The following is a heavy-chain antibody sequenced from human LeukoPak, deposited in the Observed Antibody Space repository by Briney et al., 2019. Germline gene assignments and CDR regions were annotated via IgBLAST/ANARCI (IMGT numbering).Heavy chain of an antibody. Sequence: GGSLRLSCAASGFTFSSYAMSWVRQAPGKGLEWVSSIDGSSSHIYYADSVKGRFTISRDNTKSSLYLQMNSLRAEDMAVYYCARGYCGGDCYGDWGQGTLVTVSS. CDR1: GFTFSSYA. D-gene: IGHD2-21*02. CDR2: IDGSSSHI. V-gene: IGHV3-21*01. CDR3: ARGYCGGDCYGD. J-gene: IGHJ1*01.